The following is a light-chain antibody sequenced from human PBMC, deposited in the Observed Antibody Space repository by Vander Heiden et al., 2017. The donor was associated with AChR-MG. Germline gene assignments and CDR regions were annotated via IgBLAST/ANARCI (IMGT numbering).Light chain of an antibody. V-gene: IGKV4-1*01. CDR1: QSVLYSSNNKNY. Sequence: DIVMTQSPDSLAVSLGERATINCKPSQSVLYSSNNKNYLAWYQQKPGQPPKLLIYWASTRESGVPDRFSGSGSGTDFTLTISSLQAEDLAVYYCQQYYSTRTFGQGTKVEIK. J-gene: IGKJ1*01. CDR2: WAS. CDR3: QQYYSTRT.